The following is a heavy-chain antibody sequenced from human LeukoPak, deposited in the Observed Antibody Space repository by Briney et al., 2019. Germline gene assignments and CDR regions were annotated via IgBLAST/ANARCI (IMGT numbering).Heavy chain of an antibody. CDR2: IIPIFGIA. Sequence: GASVKVSCKASGGTLSNYAISWVRQAPGQGLEWMGGIIPIFGIANYAQKFQGRVTITADESTSTAYMELSSLRSEDSAVYYCARVAPTSSSWYIFDYWGQGTLVTVSS. CDR1: GGTLSNYA. J-gene: IGHJ4*02. V-gene: IGHV1-69*13. D-gene: IGHD6-13*01. CDR3: ARVAPTSSSWYIFDY.